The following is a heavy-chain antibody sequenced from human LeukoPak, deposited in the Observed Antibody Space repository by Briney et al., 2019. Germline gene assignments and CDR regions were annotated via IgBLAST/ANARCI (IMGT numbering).Heavy chain of an antibody. V-gene: IGHV4-59*01. D-gene: IGHD6-13*01. J-gene: IGHJ6*03. CDR2: IYYSGST. Sequence: PSETLSLTCTVSGGSISSYYWSWIRQPPGKGLEWIGYIYYSGSTNYNPSLKSRVTISVDTSKNQFSLKLSSVTAADTAVYYCARDGSSSRRDYYYMDVWGKGTTVTVSS. CDR3: ARDGSSSRRDYYYMDV. CDR1: GGSISSYY.